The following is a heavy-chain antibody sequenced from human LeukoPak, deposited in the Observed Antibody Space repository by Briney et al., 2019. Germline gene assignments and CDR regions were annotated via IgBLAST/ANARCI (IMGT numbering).Heavy chain of an antibody. CDR3: ARSLIDYGGSYDAFDI. CDR1: GGTFSTYA. Sequence: SVKVSCKASGGTFSTYAISWVRQAPGQGLEWMGGITPILGTANYAQKFQGRVTINADQSTSTAYTELSSLRSEDTAVYYCARSLIDYGGSYDAFDIWGQGTMVTISS. D-gene: IGHD4-23*01. J-gene: IGHJ3*02. V-gene: IGHV1-69*10. CDR2: ITPILGTA.